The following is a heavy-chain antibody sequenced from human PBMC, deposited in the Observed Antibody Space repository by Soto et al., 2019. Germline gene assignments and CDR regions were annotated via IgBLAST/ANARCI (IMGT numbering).Heavy chain of an antibody. CDR1: GFSLSTSGVG. V-gene: IGHV2-5*02. CDR2: IYWDDDK. Sequence: QITLTESGPTLVKPTQTLTLTCTFSGFSLSTSGVGVGWIRQPPGKALEWLALIYWDDDKRYRPSLKSRLTITKDTSKNQVVLTMTNMDPVDTATYFCAHRLRTATAGINFDYWGQGTLVTVSS. D-gene: IGHD6-13*01. J-gene: IGHJ4*02. CDR3: AHRLRTATAGINFDY.